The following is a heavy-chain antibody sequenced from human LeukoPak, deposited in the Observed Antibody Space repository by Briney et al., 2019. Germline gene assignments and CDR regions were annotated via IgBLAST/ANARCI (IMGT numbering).Heavy chain of an antibody. CDR2: IWYDGGDK. Sequence: PGGSLRLSCAASGFTFSIYGMHWVRQAPGKGLEWVAVIWYDGGDKYYADSVKGRFTISRDNSKHTLNLQMNSLRAEDTAVYYCARDRYSSAWYYAFDIWGQGTMVTVSS. CDR1: GFTFSIYG. D-gene: IGHD6-19*01. V-gene: IGHV3-33*01. CDR3: ARDRYSSAWYYAFDI. J-gene: IGHJ3*02.